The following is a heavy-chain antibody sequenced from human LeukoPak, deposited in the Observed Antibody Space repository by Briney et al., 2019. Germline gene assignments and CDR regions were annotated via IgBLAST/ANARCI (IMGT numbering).Heavy chain of an antibody. CDR3: ARVGAAITGIEGFPDYFDH. V-gene: IGHV3-48*04. CDR2: ISSSSNTI. Sequence: GGSLRLSCAASGFTFSSYSMNWVRQAPGKGLEWVSYISSSSNTIYYADSVKGRFTISRDNAKNSLYLQMNSLRAEDTAVYYCARVGAAITGIEGFPDYFDHWGQGTLVTVSS. J-gene: IGHJ4*02. D-gene: IGHD1-20*01. CDR1: GFTFSSYS.